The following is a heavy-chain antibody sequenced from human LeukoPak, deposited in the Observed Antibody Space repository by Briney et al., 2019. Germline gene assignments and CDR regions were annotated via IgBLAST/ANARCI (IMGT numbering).Heavy chain of an antibody. CDR2: MSGSGGST. V-gene: IGHV3-23*01. D-gene: IGHD5-18*01. CDR1: GYTFSSYA. CDR3: AKDPTATGIDI. J-gene: IGHJ3*02. Sequence: GGSLRLSCAASGYTFSSYAMSRVRQAPGKGLEWVSAMSGSGGSTHYADSVKGRFTISRDNSKNTLYLQMNSLRAEDTAVYYCAKDPTATGIDIWGQGTMVTVSS.